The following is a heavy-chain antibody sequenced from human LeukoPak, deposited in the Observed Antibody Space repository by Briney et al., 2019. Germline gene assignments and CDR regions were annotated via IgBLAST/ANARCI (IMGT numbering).Heavy chain of an antibody. J-gene: IGHJ4*02. Sequence: GRSLRLSCAASGFTFSSYEMSWVRQAPGKGLEWVSYISSSGSTIYYADSLKGRFTISRDNAKNSLYLQVNSLRAEDTAVYYCARVTAAGCDYWGQGTLVTVSS. V-gene: IGHV3-48*03. CDR2: ISSSGSTI. CDR1: GFTFSSYE. CDR3: ARVTAAGCDY. D-gene: IGHD6-13*01.